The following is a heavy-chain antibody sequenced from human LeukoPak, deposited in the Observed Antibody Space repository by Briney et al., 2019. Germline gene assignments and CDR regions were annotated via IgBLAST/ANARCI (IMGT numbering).Heavy chain of an antibody. Sequence: GESLKISCQTSGYTFSNYWIGWVRQMPGKGLGWMGSIYPGDSDTRYSPSFQGQVTISADKSISTAYLQWNSLKASDTAMYYCARRGSREYFQTWGQGTLVTVSS. CDR2: IYPGDSDT. CDR3: ARRGSREYFQT. J-gene: IGHJ1*01. CDR1: GYTFSNYW. D-gene: IGHD5-18*01. V-gene: IGHV5-51*01.